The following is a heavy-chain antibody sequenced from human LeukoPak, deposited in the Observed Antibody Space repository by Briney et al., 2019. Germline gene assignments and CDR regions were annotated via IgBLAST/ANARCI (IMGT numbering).Heavy chain of an antibody. Sequence: SETLSLTCTVSGGSISSYCWSWIRQPPGKGLEWIGYIYYSGSTNYNPSLKSRVTMSVDTSKNQFSLKLSSVTAADTAVYYCARRGGSSSPAFDIWGQGTMVTVSS. CDR3: ARRGGSSSPAFDI. CDR1: GGSISSYC. D-gene: IGHD6-6*01. V-gene: IGHV4-59*12. CDR2: IYYSGST. J-gene: IGHJ3*02.